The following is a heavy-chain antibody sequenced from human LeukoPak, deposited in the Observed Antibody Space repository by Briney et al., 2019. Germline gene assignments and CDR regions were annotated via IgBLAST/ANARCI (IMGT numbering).Heavy chain of an antibody. V-gene: IGHV4-4*02. D-gene: IGHD6-19*01. CDR1: GGSITTTNW. CDR3: ARVTEKQYLPFDS. CDR2: IHLSGRT. Sequence: SETLSLTCGVSGGSITTTNWWSWVRQPPGQGLEWIGEIHLSGRTNYNPSLNSRVTLALDTSKNHLSLSLTSVTPEDTAVYYCARVTEKQYLPFDSWGQGTLVTVSS. J-gene: IGHJ4*02.